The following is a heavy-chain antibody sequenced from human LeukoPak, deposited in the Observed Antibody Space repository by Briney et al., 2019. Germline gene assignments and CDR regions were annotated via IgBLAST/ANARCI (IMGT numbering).Heavy chain of an antibody. CDR2: INPNSGGT. CDR3: ARDRLIDYYGSGSSLDFGDY. Sequence: ASVKVSCKASGYTFTGYYIHWVRQAPGQGLEWLGRINPNSGGTNYAQKFQGRVTMTRDTSISTAYMELSRLRSGDTAVYYCARDRLIDYYGSGSSLDFGDYWGQGTLVTVSS. CDR1: GYTFTGYY. J-gene: IGHJ4*02. V-gene: IGHV1-2*06. D-gene: IGHD3-10*01.